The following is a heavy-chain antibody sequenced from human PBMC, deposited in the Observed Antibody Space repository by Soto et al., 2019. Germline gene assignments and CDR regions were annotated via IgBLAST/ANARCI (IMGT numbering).Heavy chain of an antibody. Sequence: SVKVSCKASGGTFSSYAISWVRQAPGQGLEWMGGIIPIFGTANYAQKFQGRVTITADESTSTAYMELSSLRSEDTAVYYCASLGRYSYGPDYWGQGTLVTVSS. CDR1: GGTFSSYA. CDR3: ASLGRYSYGPDY. J-gene: IGHJ4*02. D-gene: IGHD5-18*01. V-gene: IGHV1-69*13. CDR2: IIPIFGTA.